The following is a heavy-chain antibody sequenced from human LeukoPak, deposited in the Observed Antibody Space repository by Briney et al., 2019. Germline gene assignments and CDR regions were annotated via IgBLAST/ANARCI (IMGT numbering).Heavy chain of an antibody. Sequence: QPGGSLRLSCAASGFTFSVSWMSWVRQAPGKGLEWVANIKYDGSEKYNVDSVKGRFTISRDNAKNSLYLQMNSLRAEDTAVYYCARGGTTFEFWGQGTLVTASS. D-gene: IGHD1-1*01. V-gene: IGHV3-7*01. J-gene: IGHJ4*02. CDR3: ARGGTTFEF. CDR2: IKYDGSEK. CDR1: GFTFSVSW.